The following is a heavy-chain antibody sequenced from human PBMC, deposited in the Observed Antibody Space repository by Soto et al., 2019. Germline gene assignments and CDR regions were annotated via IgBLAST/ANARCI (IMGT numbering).Heavy chain of an antibody. Sequence: QVLLEESGPGLVRPSGTLSLTCSVSGASITSANWWVWVRQHPGKGLEWIGEIYHIGSTIYNRSLKGRAAISVNKSKNQFSLIVTSVTAADTAVYYCAKRYDFWSGRWYGLGVWGQGTTVTVSS. CDR2: IYHIGST. V-gene: IGHV4-4*02. CDR1: GASITSANW. D-gene: IGHD3-3*01. CDR3: AKRYDFWSGRWYGLGV. J-gene: IGHJ6*02.